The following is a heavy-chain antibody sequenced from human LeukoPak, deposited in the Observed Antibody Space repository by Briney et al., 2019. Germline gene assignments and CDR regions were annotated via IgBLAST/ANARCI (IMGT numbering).Heavy chain of an antibody. D-gene: IGHD3-10*01. CDR1: GFTFSSYG. CDR2: ISYDGSNK. V-gene: IGHV3-30*03. J-gene: IGHJ4*02. CDR3: GRSKYFDY. Sequence: GGSLRLSCAASGFTFSSYGMHWVRQAPGKGLEWVAVISYDGSNKYYADSVKGRFTISRDNSKNTLYLQMNSLRAEDTAVYYCGRSKYFDYWGQGTLVTVSS.